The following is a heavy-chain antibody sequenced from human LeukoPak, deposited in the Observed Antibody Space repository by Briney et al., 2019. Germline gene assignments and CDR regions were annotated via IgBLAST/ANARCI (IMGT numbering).Heavy chain of an antibody. Sequence: GGSLRLSCAASGFTFSNYWMTWVRQAPGKGLEWVAHIKEGGGEKHYVDPVKGRFTISRDNAKNSLYLQMNSLSAEDTALSYCARHRGYCSGGTCYALRDYWGQGTLDTVSS. CDR2: IKEGGGEK. J-gene: IGHJ4*02. V-gene: IGHV3-7*01. D-gene: IGHD2-15*01. CDR1: GFTFSNYW. CDR3: ARHRGYCSGGTCYALRDY.